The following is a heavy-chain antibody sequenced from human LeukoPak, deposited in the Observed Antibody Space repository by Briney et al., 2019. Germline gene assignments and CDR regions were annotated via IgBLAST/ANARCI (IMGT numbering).Heavy chain of an antibody. Sequence: GASVTVSCKASGYTFTGHYMHWVRQAPGQGLEWMGWIYPSSGDIDYSQIFQGRVTMTRDTSISTAYMELSRLRSDDTAVYYCARAAIAVAGDYHYHYMDVWGKGTTVTVSS. CDR2: IYPSSGDI. CDR1: GYTFTGHY. V-gene: IGHV1-2*02. CDR3: ARAAIAVAGDYHYHYMDV. D-gene: IGHD6-19*01. J-gene: IGHJ6*03.